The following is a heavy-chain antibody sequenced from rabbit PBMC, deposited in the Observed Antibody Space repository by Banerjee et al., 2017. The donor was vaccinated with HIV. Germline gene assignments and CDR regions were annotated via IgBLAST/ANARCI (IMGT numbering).Heavy chain of an antibody. D-gene: IGHD6-1*01. V-gene: IGHV1S45*01. CDR1: GFSLSGYW. CDR2: INTGSGST. Sequence: QEQLEESGGDLVKPEGSLTLTCTVSGFSLSGYWMSWVRQAPGKGLEWIGYINTGSGSTDYASWAKGRFTIPKTSSTTVTLQMTSLTAADTAPYFCARNGGTYTYGGYAFAGVNLWGPGTLVTVS. CDR3: ARNGGTYTYGGYAFAGVNL. J-gene: IGHJ4*01.